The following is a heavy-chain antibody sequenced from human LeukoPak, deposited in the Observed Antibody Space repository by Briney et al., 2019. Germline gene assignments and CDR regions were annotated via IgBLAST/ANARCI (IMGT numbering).Heavy chain of an antibody. D-gene: IGHD6-13*01. J-gene: IGHJ4*02. CDR2: ISGSGGST. CDR1: GFTFSSYA. Sequence: GGSLRLSCAASGFTFSSYAMSWVRQAPGNGLEWVSAISGSGGSTYYADSVKGRFTISRDNSKNTLYLQMNSLRDEDTAVYYCARDSSSWYDFDYWGQGTLVTVSS. V-gene: IGHV3-23*01. CDR3: ARDSSSWYDFDY.